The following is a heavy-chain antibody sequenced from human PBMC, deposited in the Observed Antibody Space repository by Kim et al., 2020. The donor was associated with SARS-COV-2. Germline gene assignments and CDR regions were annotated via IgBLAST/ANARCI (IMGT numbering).Heavy chain of an antibody. CDR1: GFTFSSYW. J-gene: IGHJ3*02. CDR2: IKQDGSEK. CDR3: ARDVRYDYVWGTEALDAFDI. D-gene: IGHD3-16*01. V-gene: IGHV3-7*03. Sequence: GGSLRLSCAASGFTFSSYWMSWVRQAPGKGLEWVANIKQDGSEKYYVDSVKGRFTISRDNAKNSLYLQMNSLRAEDTAVYYCARDVRYDYVWGTEALDAFDIWGQGTMVTVSS.